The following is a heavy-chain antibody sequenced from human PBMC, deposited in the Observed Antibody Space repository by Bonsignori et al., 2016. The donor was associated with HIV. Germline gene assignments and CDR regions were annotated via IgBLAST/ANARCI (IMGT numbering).Heavy chain of an antibody. V-gene: IGHV4-38-2*02. Sequence: QVQLQESGPGLVKPSETLSLTCAVSGYSISSGYYWGWIRQPPGKGLEWIGSIYHSGSTYYNPSLKSRVTISVDTSKNQFSLKLSSVTAADTAVYYCARDFDWVDYWGQGNPGHR. D-gene: IGHD3-9*01. J-gene: IGHJ4*02. CDR1: GYSISSGYY. CDR2: IYHSGST. CDR3: ARDFDWVDY.